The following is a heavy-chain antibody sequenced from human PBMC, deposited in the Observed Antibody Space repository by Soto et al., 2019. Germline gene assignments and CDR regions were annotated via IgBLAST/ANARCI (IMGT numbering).Heavy chain of an antibody. D-gene: IGHD6-6*01. V-gene: IGHV3-30*04. J-gene: IGHJ4*02. Sequence: GGSLRLSCAVSGFIFKNYALNWVRQAPGKGLEWVASITRDGYNKYYADSVKGRFTISRDNSKNTLSLQMAALRVEDSSVYYCTKSSGGSSSVGMDYWGPGTLVTVSS. CDR1: GFIFKNYA. CDR2: ITRDGYNK. CDR3: TKSSGGSSSVGMDY.